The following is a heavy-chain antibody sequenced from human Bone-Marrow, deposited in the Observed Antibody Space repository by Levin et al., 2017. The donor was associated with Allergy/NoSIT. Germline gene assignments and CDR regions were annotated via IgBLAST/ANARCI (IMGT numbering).Heavy chain of an antibody. CDR2: FYDSGSS. CDR3: ARDRYDYGWRHYRYFDY. V-gene: IGHV4-61*01. CDR1: GGSVNSKSVY. Sequence: PGGSLRLSCSVSGGSVNSKSVYWSWIRQPPGTGLEWIGYFYDSGSSNYNPSLSSRATISMDTSKNQFSLRLSSVTAADTAVYYCARDRYDYGWRHYRYFDYWGQGLLVTVSS. D-gene: IGHD3-16*02. J-gene: IGHJ4*02.